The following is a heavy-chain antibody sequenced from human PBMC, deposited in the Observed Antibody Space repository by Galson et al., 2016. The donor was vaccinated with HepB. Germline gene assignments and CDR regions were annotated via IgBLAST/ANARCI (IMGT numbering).Heavy chain of an antibody. CDR3: ARGEANWDGGGDNWLDP. D-gene: IGHD7-27*01. J-gene: IGHJ5*02. V-gene: IGHV6-1*01. Sequence: CAISGDSVSTNNAAWNWIRQSPSRGLEWLGRTYYRSKWWTYYALSVEGRITINPDTSKNQISLHLNSVTPEDTAVYYCARGEANWDGGGDNWLDPWGQGTLVTVSS. CDR2: TYYRSKWWT. CDR1: GDSVSTNNAA.